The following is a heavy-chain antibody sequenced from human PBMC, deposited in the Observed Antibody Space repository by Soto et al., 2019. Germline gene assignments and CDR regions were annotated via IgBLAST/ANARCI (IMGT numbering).Heavy chain of an antibody. Sequence: EVQLLDFGGGLVQPGGSLRLSCASSGFNFSSHGMSWVRQAPGKGLEWVSHIGGNGVSIYYADSVRGRFTISRDNSKNTLYLQMNSLRAEDTAVYYCAKGYDYVSFDMWGQGTKVTVS. CDR1: GFNFSSHG. CDR2: IGGNGVSI. V-gene: IGHV3-23*01. J-gene: IGHJ3*02. D-gene: IGHD3-16*01. CDR3: AKGYDYVSFDM.